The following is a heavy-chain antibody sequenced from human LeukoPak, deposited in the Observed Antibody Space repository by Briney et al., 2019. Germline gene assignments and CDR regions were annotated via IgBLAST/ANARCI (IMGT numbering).Heavy chain of an antibody. CDR2: IKQDGGET. CDR3: AREEGRQRAYYFDY. V-gene: IGHV3-7*01. D-gene: IGHD6-25*01. CDR1: GFTFSTYW. J-gene: IGHJ4*02. Sequence: PGGSLRLSCAASGFTFSTYWMAWVRQAPGKGLEWVANIKQDGGETYYVESVRGRFTISRDNANNLLYLQMSSLRVEDTAVYYCAREEGRQRAYYFDYWGQGTLVTVSS.